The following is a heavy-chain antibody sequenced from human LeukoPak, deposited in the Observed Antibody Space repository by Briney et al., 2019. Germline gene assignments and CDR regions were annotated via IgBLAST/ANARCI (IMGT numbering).Heavy chain of an antibody. CDR2: ISAYNGNT. J-gene: IGHJ5*02. CDR3: ARETRYYYDSSGYYYDNWFDP. Sequence: ASVKVSCKASGYTFTSYGISWVRQAPGQGLDGMGWISAYNGNTNYAQKLQGRVTMTTDTSTSTAYMELRSLRSDDTAVYYCARETRYYYDSSGYYYDNWFDPWGQGTLVTVSS. D-gene: IGHD3-22*01. V-gene: IGHV1-18*01. CDR1: GYTFTSYG.